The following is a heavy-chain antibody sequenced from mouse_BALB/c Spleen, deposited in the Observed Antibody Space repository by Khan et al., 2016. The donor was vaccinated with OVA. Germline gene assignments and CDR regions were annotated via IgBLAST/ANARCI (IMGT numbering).Heavy chain of an antibody. D-gene: IGHD4-1*01. CDR3: ASHLTGSFAY. CDR2: ISSGGDYT. V-gene: IGHV5-6*01. CDR1: GFSFSSYS. J-gene: IGHJ3*01. Sequence: EVQLQESGGDLVRPGGSLKLSCAASGFSFSSYSMSWVRQTPDKRLEWVATISSGGDYTYYPDSVKGRCTISRENAKNTLYLHMSSLTSEDTAIYYCASHLTGSFAYWGQGTLVTVSA.